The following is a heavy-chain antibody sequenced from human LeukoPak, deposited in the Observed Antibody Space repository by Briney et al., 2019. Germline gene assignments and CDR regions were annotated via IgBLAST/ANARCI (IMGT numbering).Heavy chain of an antibody. CDR3: TTGCSGGYSH. V-gene: IGHV5-10-1*01. Sequence: GESLKISCTGSGYSFTTYWITCVRQMPGKGLEWMGTIDPGYSTMNKYSPSLEGHVTLSVDKSISTVYLQWSSLKASDTAMYCRTTGCSGGYSHWGQGTLVTVSS. D-gene: IGHD3-10*02. CDR1: GYSFTTYW. J-gene: IGHJ4*02. CDR2: IDPGYSTMN.